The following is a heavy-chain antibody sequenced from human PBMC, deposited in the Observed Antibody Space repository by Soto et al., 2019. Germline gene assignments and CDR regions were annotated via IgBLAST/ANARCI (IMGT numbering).Heavy chain of an antibody. J-gene: IGHJ6*02. V-gene: IGHV3-33*06. CDR1: GFTFSSYG. CDR2: IWYNGSDK. CDR3: AKDYGDWTGLYYYGMDV. D-gene: IGHD4-17*01. Sequence: QVQLVESGGGVVQPGRSLRLSCAASGFTFSSYGMHWVRQAPGKGLEWVAVIWYNGSDKKYADSVKGRFTISRDNSEKTLYLQMNSLRAEDTAEYYCAKDYGDWTGLYYYGMDVWGQGTTVTVSS.